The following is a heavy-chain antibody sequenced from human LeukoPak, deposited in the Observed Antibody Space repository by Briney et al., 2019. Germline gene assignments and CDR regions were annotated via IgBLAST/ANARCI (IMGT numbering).Heavy chain of an antibody. CDR2: IYHSGST. D-gene: IGHD5-18*01. CDR3: ARDPVGVDTAMVTRGY. Sequence: SETLSLTCTVSGGSISSGGYYWSWIRQPPGKGLEWIGYIYHSGSTYYNPSLKSRVTISVGRSKNQFSLKLSSVTAADTAVYYCARDPVGVDTAMVTRGYWGQGTLVTVSS. V-gene: IGHV4-30-2*01. CDR1: GGSISSGGYY. J-gene: IGHJ4*02.